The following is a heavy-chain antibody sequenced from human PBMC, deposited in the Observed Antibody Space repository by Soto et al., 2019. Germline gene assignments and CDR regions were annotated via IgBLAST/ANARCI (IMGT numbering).Heavy chain of an antibody. D-gene: IGHD3-3*01. CDR3: ARAPYDFWSGSLSPYSPYYYYGMDV. Sequence: PSETLSLTCTVSGGSISSGDYYWSWIRQPPGKGLEWIGYIYYSGSTYYNPSLKSRVTISVDTSKNQFSLKLSSVTAADTAVYYCARAPYDFWSGSLSPYSPYYYYGMDVWGQGTTVTGSS. J-gene: IGHJ6*02. CDR1: GGSISSGDYY. CDR2: IYYSGST. V-gene: IGHV4-30-4*01.